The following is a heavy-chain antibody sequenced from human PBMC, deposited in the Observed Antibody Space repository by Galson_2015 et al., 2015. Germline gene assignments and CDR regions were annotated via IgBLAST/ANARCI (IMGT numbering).Heavy chain of an antibody. V-gene: IGHV3-7*01. CDR1: GFIFSTYW. D-gene: IGHD1-26*01. CDR2: INQDGSLK. J-gene: IGHJ4*02. CDR3: ARDIGFDTYDY. Sequence: SLRLSCAASGFIFSTYWMSWVRQAPGKGLEWVANINQDGSLKHYVDSVKGRFTIYRDNAKNSVYLEMNNLRAEDTAVYYCARDIGFDTYDYWAQGTLVTVSS.